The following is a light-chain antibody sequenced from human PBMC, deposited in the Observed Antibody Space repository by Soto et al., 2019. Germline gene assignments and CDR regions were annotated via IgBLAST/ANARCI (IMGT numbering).Light chain of an antibody. CDR2: DVS. J-gene: IGLJ1*01. CDR1: SSDVGGYNY. Sequence: QSALTQPASVSGSPGQSITISCTGTSSDVGGYNYVSWYQQQLGKAPKLMIYDVSNRPSGVSNRCSGSKSGNTASLTISGLQAEDEADYYCSSYTSSSTSYVFGTGTKVTVL. CDR3: SSYTSSSTSYV. V-gene: IGLV2-14*01.